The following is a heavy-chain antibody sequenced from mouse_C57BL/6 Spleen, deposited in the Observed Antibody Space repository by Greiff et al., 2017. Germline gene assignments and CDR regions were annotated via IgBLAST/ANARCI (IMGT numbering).Heavy chain of an antibody. V-gene: IGHV1-9*01. CDR1: GYTFTGYW. J-gene: IGHJ3*01. CDR2: ILPGSDST. D-gene: IGHD2-13*01. Sequence: QVQLQQPGTELVKPGASVKLSCKATGYTFTGYWIEWVKQRPGHGLEWIGEILPGSDSTNYNEKFKGKATFTVEKSSNTPYMHISRLTTDDSAIYDCAGGEGAWFAYWGQGTLVTVSA. CDR3: AGGEGAWFAY.